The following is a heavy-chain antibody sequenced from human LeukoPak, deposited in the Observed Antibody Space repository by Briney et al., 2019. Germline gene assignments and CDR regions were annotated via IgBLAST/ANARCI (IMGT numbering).Heavy chain of an antibody. J-gene: IGHJ4*02. CDR2: MNPNSGNT. CDR1: GYTFTSYD. CDR3: ARGPFYDSSGYYFDY. V-gene: IGHV1-8*03. Sequence: ASVKVSCKASGYTFTSYDINWVRQATGQGLEWMGWMNPNSGNTGYAQKFHDRVTITMNTSIRKAYMELSSLRSEDTAVYYCARGPFYDSSGYYFDYWGQGTLVTVSS. D-gene: IGHD3-22*01.